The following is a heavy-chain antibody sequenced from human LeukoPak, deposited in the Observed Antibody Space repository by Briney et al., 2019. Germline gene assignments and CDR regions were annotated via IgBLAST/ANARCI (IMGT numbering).Heavy chain of an antibody. CDR2: ISYDGSNK. J-gene: IGHJ5*02. V-gene: IGHV3-30*18. Sequence: QPGRSLRLSCAASGFTFSSYGMHWVRQAPGKGLEWVAVISYDGSNKYYADSVKGRFTISRDNSKNTLYLQMNSLRAEDTAVYYCAEGWDLWGQGTLVTVSS. CDR1: GFTFSSYG. CDR3: AEGWDL.